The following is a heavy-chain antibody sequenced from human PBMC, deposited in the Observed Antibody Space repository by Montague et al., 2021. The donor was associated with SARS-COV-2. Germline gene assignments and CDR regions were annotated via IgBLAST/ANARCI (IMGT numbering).Heavy chain of an antibody. Sequence: SETLSLTCAVSGGSISSSNWWSWVRQPPGKGLEWIGEIYHSGSTNYNPSLKSRVTISVDKSKNQFSLKLSSVTAADTAVYYCARRGAGWFGSNPERFDSWGQGTLVTVPS. J-gene: IGHJ4*02. D-gene: IGHD3-10*01. V-gene: IGHV4-4*02. CDR3: ARRGAGWFGSNPERFDS. CDR2: IYHSGST. CDR1: GGSISSSNW.